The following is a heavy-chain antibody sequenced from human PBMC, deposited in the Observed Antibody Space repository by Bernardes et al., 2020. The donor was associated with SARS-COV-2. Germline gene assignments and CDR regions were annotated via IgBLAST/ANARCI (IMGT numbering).Heavy chain of an antibody. J-gene: IGHJ4*02. Sequence: GGSLRLSCAASGFTFSSYWMHWVRQAPGKVLVWVSRINSDGSSTSYADSVKGRFTISRDNAKNTLYLQMNSLRAEDTAVYYCARGWELGNDYWGQGTLVTVSS. CDR1: GFTFSSYW. D-gene: IGHD1-26*01. V-gene: IGHV3-74*01. CDR3: ARGWELGNDY. CDR2: INSDGSST.